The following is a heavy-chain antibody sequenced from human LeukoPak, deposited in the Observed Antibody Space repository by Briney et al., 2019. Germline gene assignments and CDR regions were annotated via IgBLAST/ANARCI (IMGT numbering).Heavy chain of an antibody. CDR3: ARVGDSSGYYPSDY. CDR2: ISAYNGNT. CDR1: GYTFTSYG. V-gene: IGHV1-18*01. D-gene: IGHD3-22*01. Sequence: GASVNVSCKASGYTFTSYGISWVRQAPGQGLEWMGWISAYNGNTNYAQKLQGRVTITTDTSTSTAYMELRSLRSDDTAVYYCARVGDSSGYYPSDYWGQGTLVTVSS. J-gene: IGHJ4*02.